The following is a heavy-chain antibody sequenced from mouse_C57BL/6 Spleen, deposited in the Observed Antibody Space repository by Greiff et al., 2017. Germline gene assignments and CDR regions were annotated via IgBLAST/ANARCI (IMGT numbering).Heavy chain of an antibody. CDR3: ARGGYGSSYGYFDV. CDR2: ISYSGST. J-gene: IGHJ1*03. V-gene: IGHV3-1*01. CDR1: GYSITSGYD. Sequence: EVQVVESGPGMVKPSQSLSLTCTVTGYSITSGYDWHWLRHFPGNKLEWMGYISYSGSTNYNPSLKSRISITHDTSKNHFFLKLNSVTTEDTATYYCARGGYGSSYGYFDVWGTGTTVTVSS. D-gene: IGHD1-1*01.